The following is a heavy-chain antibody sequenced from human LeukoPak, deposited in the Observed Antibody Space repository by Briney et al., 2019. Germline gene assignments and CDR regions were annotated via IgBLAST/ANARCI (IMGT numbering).Heavy chain of an antibody. CDR1: GYTFTGYY. Sequence: ASVKVSCKASGYTFTGYYMRWVRQAPGQGLEWMGWINPNSGGTNYAQKFQGRVTMTRDTSISTAYMELSRLRSDDTAVYYCARDSVYDFWSGYSNWGQGTLVTVSS. CDR2: INPNSGGT. D-gene: IGHD3-3*01. V-gene: IGHV1-2*02. J-gene: IGHJ4*02. CDR3: ARDSVYDFWSGYSN.